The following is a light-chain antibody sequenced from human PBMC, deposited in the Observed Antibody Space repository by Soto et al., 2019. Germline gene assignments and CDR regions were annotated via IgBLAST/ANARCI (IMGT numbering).Light chain of an antibody. CDR2: AAS. CDR1: QSTSSD. CDR3: QQSYSTPIT. V-gene: IGKV1-39*01. Sequence: IQMTQSPSSLSASVGGRVTITCRQSQSTSSDLNWYQPKPGTAPQLLISAASNLQSGATSSFSGSGSETDFTLTIRSLQPEDFATYYCQQSYSTPITFGQGTRLEIK. J-gene: IGKJ5*01.